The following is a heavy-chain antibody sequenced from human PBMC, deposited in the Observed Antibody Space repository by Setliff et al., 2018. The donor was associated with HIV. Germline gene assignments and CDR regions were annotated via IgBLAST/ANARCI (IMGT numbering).Heavy chain of an antibody. J-gene: IGHJ5*02. D-gene: IGHD3-3*01. CDR2: IYYSGST. CDR1: GGSISSGGYF. Sequence: PSETLSLTCTVSGGSISSGGYFWSWIRQLPGKGLEWIGYIYYSGSTFYNPSLKSRVTISVDTAKNQFSLKLTSVTAADTAVYYCANLRGVVAKPWGQGTLVTVSS. CDR3: ANLRGVVAKP. V-gene: IGHV4-31*03.